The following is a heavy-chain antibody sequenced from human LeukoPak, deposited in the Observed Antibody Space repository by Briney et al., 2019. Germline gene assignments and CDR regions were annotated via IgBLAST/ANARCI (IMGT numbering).Heavy chain of an antibody. D-gene: IGHD3-22*01. CDR3: ARDWGYDSSGYFGPY. CDR2: ISAYNGNT. V-gene: IGHV1-18*01. CDR1: GYTFTSYG. J-gene: IGHJ4*02. Sequence: GASVKVSCKASGYTFTSYGISWVRQAPGQGLEWMGWISAYNGNTNYAPKLQGRVTMTTDTSTSTAYMELRSLRSDDTAVYYCARDWGYDSSGYFGPYWGQGTLVTVSS.